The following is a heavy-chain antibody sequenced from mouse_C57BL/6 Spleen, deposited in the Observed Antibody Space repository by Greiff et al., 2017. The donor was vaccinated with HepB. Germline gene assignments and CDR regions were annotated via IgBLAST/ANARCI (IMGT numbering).Heavy chain of an antibody. D-gene: IGHD2-4*01. Sequence: EVQLQQSGAELVRPGASVKLSCTASGFNIKDDYMHWVKQRPEQGLEWIGWIDPENGDTEYASKFQGKATITADTSSNTAYLQLSSLTSEDTAVYYCTVYDYTYAMDYWGQGTSVTVSS. V-gene: IGHV14-4*01. CDR1: GFNIKDDY. CDR3: TVYDYTYAMDY. J-gene: IGHJ4*01. CDR2: IDPENGDT.